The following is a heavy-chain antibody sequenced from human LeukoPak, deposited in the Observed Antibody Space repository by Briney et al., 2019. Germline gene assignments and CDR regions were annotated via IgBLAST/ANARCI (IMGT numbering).Heavy chain of an antibody. CDR3: ARELIRPDTYCSGGSCHIDY. J-gene: IGHJ4*02. D-gene: IGHD2-15*01. Sequence: GGSLRLSCAASGFTFSSYSMNWVRQAPGKGLEWVSSISSSSSYIYYADSLKGRFTISRDNAKNSLYLQMNSLRAEDTAVYYCARELIRPDTYCSGGSCHIDYWGQGTLVTVSS. CDR2: ISSSSSYI. V-gene: IGHV3-21*01. CDR1: GFTFSSYS.